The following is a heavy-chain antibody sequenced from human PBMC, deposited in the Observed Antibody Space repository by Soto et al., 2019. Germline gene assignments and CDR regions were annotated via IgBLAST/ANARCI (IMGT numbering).Heavy chain of an antibody. V-gene: IGHV1-69*13. CDR1: GGTFSSYA. D-gene: IGHD1-26*01. CDR2: IIPIFGTA. CDR3: ARSIGRYYYYYYGMDV. Sequence: SVKVSCKASGGTFSSYAISWVRQAPGQGLEWMGGIIPIFGTANYAQKFQGRATITADESTSTAYMELSSLRSEDTAVYYCARSIGRYYYYYYGMDVWGQGTTVTVSS. J-gene: IGHJ6*02.